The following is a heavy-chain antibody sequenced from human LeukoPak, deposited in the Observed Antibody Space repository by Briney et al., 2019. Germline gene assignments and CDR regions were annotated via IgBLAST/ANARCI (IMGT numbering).Heavy chain of an antibody. Sequence: GGSLRLSCSASGLTFKNYAVSWVRQAPGKGLEWVAAISGSGGSTYYADSMKGRFTVSRDNSKNTLFLQMSSLRAEDTAVYYCAKGGGSDFFNYCGQGTPVTVSS. V-gene: IGHV3-23*01. CDR1: GLTFKNYA. CDR2: ISGSGGST. CDR3: AKGGGSDFFNY. J-gene: IGHJ4*02. D-gene: IGHD5-12*01.